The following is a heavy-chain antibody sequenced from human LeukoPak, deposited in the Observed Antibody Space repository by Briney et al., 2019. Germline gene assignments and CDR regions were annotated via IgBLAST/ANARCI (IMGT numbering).Heavy chain of an antibody. D-gene: IGHD3-9*01. V-gene: IGHV3-48*01. CDR1: GFTFSSYS. CDR2: ISSSSSTI. Sequence: GGSLRLSCAASGFTFSSYSMNWVRQAPGKGLEWVSYISSSSSTIYYADSVKGRFTISRDNAKNSLYLQMNSLRAEDTAVYYCARAGYYDILTGPFDYWGQGTLVTVSS. CDR3: ARAGYYDILTGPFDY. J-gene: IGHJ4*02.